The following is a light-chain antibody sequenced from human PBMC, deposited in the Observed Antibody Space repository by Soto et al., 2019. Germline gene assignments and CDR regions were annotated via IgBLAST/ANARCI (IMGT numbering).Light chain of an antibody. CDR2: GAS. CDR3: QQYNTWSPLT. J-gene: IGKJ4*01. CDR1: QSVSNN. Sequence: EIVMTQSPDTLSVAPGERATLSCRASQSVSNNLAWYQQKPGQAPRLLIYGASTRATGIPARFSGSGSGTEFILTISSPQSEDFAVYYCQQYNTWSPLTFGGGTKVETK. V-gene: IGKV3-15*01.